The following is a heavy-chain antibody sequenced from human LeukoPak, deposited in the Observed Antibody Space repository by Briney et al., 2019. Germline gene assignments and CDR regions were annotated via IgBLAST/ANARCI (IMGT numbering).Heavy chain of an antibody. V-gene: IGHV3-48*01. J-gene: IGHJ4*02. D-gene: IGHD4-17*01. CDR1: GFTFSSYS. CDR3: ARGGEDYDGGPDY. CDR2: ISSSSSNT. Sequence: QSGGSLRLSCADSGFTFSSYSMKWVRQAPGKVLEWVSYISSSSSNTYYADSVKGRFTISRDNAKNSLYLQMNSLRAEDTAVYYCARGGEDYDGGPDYWGQGTLVTVSS.